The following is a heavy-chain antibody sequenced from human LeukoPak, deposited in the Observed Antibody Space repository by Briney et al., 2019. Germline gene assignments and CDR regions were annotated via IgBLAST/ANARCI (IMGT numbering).Heavy chain of an antibody. V-gene: IGHV1-2*02. CDR1: VYTFHAYY. D-gene: IGHD2-8*02. J-gene: IGHJ3*02. CDR2: IYPNNGGT. Sequence: RASVRLSCKASVYTFHAYYLRWVRQAPGQGLEWMGWIYPNNGGTKYAQKFQGRITMTRDTSDSPAYKELSRLRADDTAVYYRARAVGYDRFEGFQIWGQGTMVTVSS. CDR3: ARAVGYDRFEGFQI.